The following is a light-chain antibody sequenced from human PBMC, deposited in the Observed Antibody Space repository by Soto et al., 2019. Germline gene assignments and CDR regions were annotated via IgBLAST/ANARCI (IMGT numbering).Light chain of an antibody. J-gene: IGKJ4*01. V-gene: IGKV1-27*01. CDR2: AAS. CDR1: QDIGNF. Sequence: IRMTQSPSSLSAFVGDRVSITCRASQDIGNFLAWYQQKPGKVPKLLVYAASTLQSGVPSRFSGSGSGTEFTLTISNLQPDDFATYYCQQYDNYPLTFGGGTKVYIK. CDR3: QQYDNYPLT.